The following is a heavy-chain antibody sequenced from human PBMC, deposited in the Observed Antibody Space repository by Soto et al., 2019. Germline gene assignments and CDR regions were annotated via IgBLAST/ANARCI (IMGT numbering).Heavy chain of an antibody. CDR3: ARDLEELSLDY. J-gene: IGHJ4*02. Sequence: GESLKISCAASGFTFSSYGMHWVRQAPGKGLEWVAVIWYDGSNKYYADSVKGRFTISRDNSKNTLYLQMNSLRAEDTAVYYCARDLEELSLDYWGQGTLVTVSS. CDR2: IWYDGSNK. D-gene: IGHD3-16*02. V-gene: IGHV3-33*01. CDR1: GFTFSSYG.